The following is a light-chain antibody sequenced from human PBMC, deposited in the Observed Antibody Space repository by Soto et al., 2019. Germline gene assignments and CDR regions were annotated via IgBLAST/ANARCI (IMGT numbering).Light chain of an antibody. CDR1: SSDIGAGSE. V-gene: IGLV1-40*01. CDR3: QSYDNSLSAYV. CDR2: GST. J-gene: IGLJ1*01. Sequence: QPVLTQPPSLSGAPGQRVTISCTGSSSDIGAGSEVDWYQQLPGTAPKLLIFGSTNRPSGVPDRFSGSKSATSASLAITGLQAEDEADYYCQSYDNSLSAYVFGTGTKVTVL.